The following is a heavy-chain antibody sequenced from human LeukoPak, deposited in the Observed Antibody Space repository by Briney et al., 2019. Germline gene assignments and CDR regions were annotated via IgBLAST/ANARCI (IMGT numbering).Heavy chain of an antibody. V-gene: IGHV4-4*07. CDR3: ARDPEGHGYYFDY. CDR1: GGSTSNYF. D-gene: IGHD3-3*01. CDR2: IHTSGST. Sequence: PSETLSLTCTVSGGSTSNYFCTWLRQSAGKGLEWIGRIHTSGSTNYDPSLKSRVSMSVDTSKNQFSLKLSSVTAADTAVYYCARDPEGHGYYFDYWGQGALVTVSS. J-gene: IGHJ4*02.